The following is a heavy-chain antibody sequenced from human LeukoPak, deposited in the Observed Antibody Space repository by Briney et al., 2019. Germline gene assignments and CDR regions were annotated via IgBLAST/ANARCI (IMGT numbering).Heavy chain of an antibody. CDR2: INPNSGGT. CDR1: GYTFTGYY. Sequence: ASVKVSCKASGYTFTGYYMHWVRQAPGQGLEWMGWINPNSGGTNYAQKFQGRVTMTRDTSISTAYMELSRLRSDDMAVYYCARTEQQLVNIYNWFDPWGQGTLVTVSS. V-gene: IGHV1-2*02. D-gene: IGHD6-13*01. J-gene: IGHJ5*02. CDR3: ARTEQQLVNIYNWFDP.